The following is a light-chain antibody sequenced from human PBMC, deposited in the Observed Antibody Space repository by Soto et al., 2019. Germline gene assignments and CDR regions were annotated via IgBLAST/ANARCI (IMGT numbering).Light chain of an antibody. CDR3: QQYGSSPRT. J-gene: IGKJ2*01. V-gene: IGKV3-20*01. CDR1: QSVSSSY. Sequence: EIVLTQSPGTLSLSPGERATLSCRASQSVSSSYLAWYQQQPGQAHRLLIYGASSRATGIPDRFSGSGSGTDFTLTISRLEPEDFAVYYCQQYGSSPRTFGQGTKLEIK. CDR2: GAS.